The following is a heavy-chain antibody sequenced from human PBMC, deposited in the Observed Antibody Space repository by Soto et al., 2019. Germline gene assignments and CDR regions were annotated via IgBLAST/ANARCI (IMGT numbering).Heavy chain of an antibody. V-gene: IGHV3-30*18. CDR2: ISYDGSSI. CDR1: GFTFNSYG. J-gene: IGHJ5*02. D-gene: IGHD1-26*01. CDR3: AKDSHRAVDGSGGWFDP. Sequence: PGGSLRISCAASGFTFNSYGMHWFRQAPGKGLEWVAVISYDGSSIYYADSVKGRFTISRDNSKNMLYLQMSSLRTEDTAVYYCAKDSHRAVDGSGGWFDPWGPGTLVTVSS.